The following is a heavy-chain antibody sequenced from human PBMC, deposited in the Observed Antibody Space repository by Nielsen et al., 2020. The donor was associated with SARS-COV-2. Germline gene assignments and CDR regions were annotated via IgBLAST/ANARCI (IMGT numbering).Heavy chain of an antibody. Sequence: SETLSLTCTVSGGSISSYYWSWIRQPPGKGLEWIGEINHSGSTNYNPSLKSRVTISVDASKNQFSLKLSSVTAADTAVYYCARDPHVLRFWVFDYWGQGTLVTVSS. CDR1: GGSISSYY. CDR3: ARDPHVLRFWVFDY. D-gene: IGHD3-3*01. V-gene: IGHV4-34*01. J-gene: IGHJ4*02. CDR2: INHSGST.